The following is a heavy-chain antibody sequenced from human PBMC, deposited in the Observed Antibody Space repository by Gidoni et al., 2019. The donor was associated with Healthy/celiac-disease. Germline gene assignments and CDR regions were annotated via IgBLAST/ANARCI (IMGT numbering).Heavy chain of an antibody. CDR3: ARGHLSGWWPSTDY. V-gene: IGHV4-34*01. Sequence: QVQLQQWGAGLLKPSETLSLTCAVYGGSFSGYYWSWIRQPPGKGLEWIGEINHSGSTNYNPSLKSRVTISVDTSKNQFSLKLSSVTAADTAVYYCARGHLSGWWPSTDYWGQGTLVTVSS. CDR2: INHSGST. CDR1: GGSFSGYY. D-gene: IGHD6-19*01. J-gene: IGHJ4*02.